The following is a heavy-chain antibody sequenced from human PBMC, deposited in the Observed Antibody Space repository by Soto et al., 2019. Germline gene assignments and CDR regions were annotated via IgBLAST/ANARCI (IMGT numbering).Heavy chain of an antibody. Sequence: QGQLVQSGVEVKKPGASVKVSWSAYGNTFTNFGGTWVRQAPGQGLEWMGWISPYTDDPSYAQKFQGRVTMTIDTSTSTAYLDLRSLTSDDTAVYYCARVIPGAEAWFHPWGQGTLVTVSS. V-gene: IGHV1-18*01. CDR3: ARVIPGAEAWFHP. J-gene: IGHJ5*02. D-gene: IGHD2-2*01. CDR2: ISPYTDDP. CDR1: GNTFTNFG.